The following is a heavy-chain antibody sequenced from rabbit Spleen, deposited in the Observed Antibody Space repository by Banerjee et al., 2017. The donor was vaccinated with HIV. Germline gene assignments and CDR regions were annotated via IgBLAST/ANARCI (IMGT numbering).Heavy chain of an antibody. V-gene: IGHV1S40*01. CDR3: ARDTSSSFSSYGMDL. D-gene: IGHD1-1*01. CDR1: GVSFSFNSY. CDR2: IYVGSSDST. Sequence: QSLEESGGDLVKPGASLTLTCTASGVSFSFNSYMCWVRQAPGKGLEWIACIYVGSSDSTWYASWAKGRFTISKTSSTTVTLQMTSLTAADTATYFCARDTSSSFSSYGMDLWGQGTLVTVS. J-gene: IGHJ6*01.